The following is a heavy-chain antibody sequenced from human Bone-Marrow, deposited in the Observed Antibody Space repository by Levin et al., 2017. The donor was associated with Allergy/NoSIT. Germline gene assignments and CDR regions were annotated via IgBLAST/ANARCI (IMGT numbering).Heavy chain of an antibody. CDR3: TTDAGHESRGDSYRNEISY. CDR1: GFTFNNAW. V-gene: IGHV3-15*01. D-gene: IGHD2-21*01. Sequence: GGSLRLSCAASGFTFNNAWMSWVRQAPGKGLEWVGRIKSNTDGGTPDYPASVKDRFIISRDDSKNMLYLQVNSLKTEDTAVYYCTTDAGHESRGDSYRNEISYWGQGTQVTVSS. CDR2: IKSNTDGGTP. J-gene: IGHJ4*02.